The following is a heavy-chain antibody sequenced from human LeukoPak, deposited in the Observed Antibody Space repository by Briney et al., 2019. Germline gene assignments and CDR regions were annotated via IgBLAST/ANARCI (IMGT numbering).Heavy chain of an antibody. D-gene: IGHD3-16*01. CDR1: GFHFSSRW. Sequence: GGSLRLSCAASGFHFSSRWMSWVRQAPGKGLEWVGNIQPDGNKEYPVDSVKGRFTISRDNARNSLFLQMNSLRVEDTAIYYCARDATFKLDNWGQGTLVTVSS. J-gene: IGHJ4*02. CDR3: ARDATFKLDN. V-gene: IGHV3-7*01. CDR2: IQPDGNKE.